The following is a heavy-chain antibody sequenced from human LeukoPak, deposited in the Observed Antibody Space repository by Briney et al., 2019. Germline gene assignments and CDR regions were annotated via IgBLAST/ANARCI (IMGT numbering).Heavy chain of an antibody. CDR1: GFTFSSYT. CDR3: ARDYIGDPTYIDY. V-gene: IGHV3-30*04. CDR2: ISYDGSNK. J-gene: IGHJ4*02. D-gene: IGHD2-21*02. Sequence: PGRSLRLSCAASGFTFSSYTMHWVRQAPGKGLEWVAVISYDGSNKYYADSVKGRFTISRDNSKNTLYLQMNSLRAADTAVYYCARDYIGDPTYIDYWGQGTLVTVSS.